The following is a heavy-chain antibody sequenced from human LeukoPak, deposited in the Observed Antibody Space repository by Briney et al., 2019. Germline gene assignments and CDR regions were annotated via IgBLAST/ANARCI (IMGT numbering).Heavy chain of an antibody. CDR3: ARASAAAGRVVDY. Sequence: GASVKVSCKASGGTFSSYAISWVRQAPGQGLEWMGGIIPIFGTANYAQKLQGRVTMTTDTSTSTAYMELRSLRSDDTAVYYCARASAAAGRVVDYWGQGTLVTVSS. CDR1: GGTFSSYA. J-gene: IGHJ4*02. CDR2: IIPIFGTA. D-gene: IGHD6-13*01. V-gene: IGHV1-69*05.